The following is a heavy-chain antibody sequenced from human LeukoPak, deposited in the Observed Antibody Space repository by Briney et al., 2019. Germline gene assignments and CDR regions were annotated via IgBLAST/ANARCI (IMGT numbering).Heavy chain of an antibody. CDR2: IKSKTDGGTT. V-gene: IGHV3-15*01. CDR3: TTESYYYDSSGYY. D-gene: IGHD3-22*01. Sequence: GGSLRLSCAASGFTFSNAWMSWVRQAPGRGLGWVGRIKSKTDGGTTDYAAPVKGRFTISRDDSKNTLYLQMNSLKTEDTAVYYCTTESYYYDSSGYYWGQGTLVTVSS. CDR1: GFTFSNAW. J-gene: IGHJ4*02.